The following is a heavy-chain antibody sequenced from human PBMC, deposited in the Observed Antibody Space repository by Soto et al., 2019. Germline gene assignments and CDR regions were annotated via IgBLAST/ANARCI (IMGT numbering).Heavy chain of an antibody. CDR1: GGTFSSYA. V-gene: IGHV1-69*12. CDR2: IIPLFGTA. CDR3: ARGLEPTTVTTEPFDY. J-gene: IGHJ4*02. Sequence: QVQLVQSGAEVKKPGSSVKVSCKASGGTFSSYAISWVRQAPGQGLEWMGGIIPLFGTANYAQKFQGRVTITADESTSTADMELSSLRSEDTAVYYCARGLEPTTVTTEPFDYWGQGTLVTVSS. D-gene: IGHD4-17*01.